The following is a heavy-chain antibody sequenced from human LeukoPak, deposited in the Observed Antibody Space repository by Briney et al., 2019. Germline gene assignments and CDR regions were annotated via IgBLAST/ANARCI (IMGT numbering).Heavy chain of an antibody. J-gene: IGHJ4*02. D-gene: IGHD6-13*01. Sequence: SQTLSLTCAISGDSVSSNSAAWNWIRQSPSRGLEWLGRTYYRSKWYNNYAVSVKGRIAINPDTSKNQFSLQLNSVTPEDTAVYYCARAKGRSPLFDYWGQGTLVTVSS. CDR1: GDSVSSNSAA. V-gene: IGHV6-1*01. CDR3: ARAKGRSPLFDY. CDR2: TYYRSKWYN.